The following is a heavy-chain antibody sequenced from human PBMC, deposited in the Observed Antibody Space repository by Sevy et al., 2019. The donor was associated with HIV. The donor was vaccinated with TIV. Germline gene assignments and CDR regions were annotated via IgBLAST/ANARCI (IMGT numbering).Heavy chain of an antibody. CDR1: GFTFSSYS. CDR3: ASEQESAPSGGWYPGGYYYYGMDV. Sequence: GGSLRLSCAASGFTFSSYSMNWVRQAPGKGLEWVSSISSSSSYIYYADSVKGGFTISRDNAKNSLCLQMNSLRAEDTVVYYCASEQESAPSGGWYPGGYYYYGMDVWGQGTTVTVSS. CDR2: ISSSSSYI. J-gene: IGHJ6*02. D-gene: IGHD6-19*01. V-gene: IGHV3-21*01.